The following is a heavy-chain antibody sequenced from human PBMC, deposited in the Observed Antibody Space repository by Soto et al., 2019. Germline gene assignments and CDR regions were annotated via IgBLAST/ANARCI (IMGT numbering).Heavy chain of an antibody. V-gene: IGHV3-30*18. CDR1: GFTFSSYG. CDR3: AKDRGSSSWYGYYFDY. J-gene: IGHJ4*02. CDR2: ISYDGSNK. Sequence: GGSLRLSCAASGFTFSSYGMHWVRQAPGKGLEWVAVISYDGSNKYYADSVKGRFTISRDNSKNTLYLQMNSLRAEDTAVYYCAKDRGSSSWYGYYFDYWGQGTLVTVSS. D-gene: IGHD6-13*01.